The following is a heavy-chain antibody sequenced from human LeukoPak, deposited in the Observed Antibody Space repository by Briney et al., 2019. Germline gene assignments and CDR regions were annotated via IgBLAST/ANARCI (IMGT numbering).Heavy chain of an antibody. V-gene: IGHV1-46*01. CDR3: ARDESTSILWW. D-gene: IGHD2-21*01. CDR1: GYTFSGHY. J-gene: IGHJ1*01. CDR2: INPSGGST. Sequence: ASVKVSCKASGYTFSGHYMHWVRQAPGQGLEWMGIINPSGGSTSYAQKFQGRVTMTRDTSTSTVYMELSSLRSEDTAVYYCARDESTSILWWWGQGTLVTVSS.